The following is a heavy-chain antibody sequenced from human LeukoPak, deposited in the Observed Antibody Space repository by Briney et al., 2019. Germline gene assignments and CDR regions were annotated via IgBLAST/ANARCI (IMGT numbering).Heavy chain of an antibody. Sequence: GESLKISCKGSGYSFTSYWIGWVRQTPGKGLEWMGIIYPGDSDTRYSPSFQGQVTISADKSISTAYLQWSSLKASDTAMYYCARYIAARPYYFDYWGQGTLVTVSS. CDR2: IYPGDSDT. CDR1: GYSFTSYW. D-gene: IGHD2-2*02. J-gene: IGHJ4*02. CDR3: ARYIAARPYYFDY. V-gene: IGHV5-51*01.